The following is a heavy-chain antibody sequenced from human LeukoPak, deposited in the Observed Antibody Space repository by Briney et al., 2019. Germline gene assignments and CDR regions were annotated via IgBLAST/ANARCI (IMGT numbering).Heavy chain of an antibody. J-gene: IGHJ4*02. Sequence: SVKLSCKASGYTFTSYGISWVRQAPGQGLEWMGWISTYNGNTNYAQKLQGRVTMTTDTSTTTAYMELRSLTSDDTAVYYCARDPTTQTFDYWGQGTLVTVSS. CDR2: ISTYNGNT. V-gene: IGHV1-18*01. CDR3: ARDPTTQTFDY. CDR1: GYTFTSYG. D-gene: IGHD4-11*01.